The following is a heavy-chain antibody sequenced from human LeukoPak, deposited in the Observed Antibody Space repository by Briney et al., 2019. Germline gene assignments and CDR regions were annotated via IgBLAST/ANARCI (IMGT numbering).Heavy chain of an antibody. CDR3: ARSRSGVSSCYNY. D-gene: IGHD2-15*01. CDR1: GFTFSSYG. J-gene: IGHJ4*02. V-gene: IGHV3-23*01. CDR2: ISGSDDNT. Sequence: GGSLRLSCAASGFTFSSYGMHWVRQAPGKGLEWVSAISGSDDNTYYADSVRGRFTISRDNSKNTLYLQMNSLRAEDTAIYFCARSRSGVSSCYNYWGQGTLVTVSS.